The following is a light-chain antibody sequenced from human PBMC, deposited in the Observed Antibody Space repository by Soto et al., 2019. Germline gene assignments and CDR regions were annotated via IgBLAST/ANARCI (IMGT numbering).Light chain of an antibody. CDR3: CSYAGSATLV. CDR1: SSDVGSYNL. V-gene: IGLV2-23*01. CDR2: EGS. J-gene: IGLJ2*01. Sequence: QSALTQPASVSGSPGQSITISCTGTSSDVGSYNLVSWYQQQPGKAPKVMIYEGSERPSGVSNHFSGSKSGNTASLTISGLQAEDEADYYCCSYAGSATLVFGGGTKLTVL.